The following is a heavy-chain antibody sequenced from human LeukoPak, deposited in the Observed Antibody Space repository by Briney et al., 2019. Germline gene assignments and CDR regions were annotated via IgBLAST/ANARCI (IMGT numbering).Heavy chain of an antibody. Sequence: PSGTLSLTCGVSGSSISNTNWWSWVRQPPGQGLEWIGEISLTGLTHYNPSLESRVTVSLDKSKNQLSLNPTSVTAADTAVYYCSRENGAFSPFGYWGQGTLVTVLS. J-gene: IGHJ4*02. CDR1: GSSISNTNW. CDR3: SRENGAFSPFGY. V-gene: IGHV4-4*02. D-gene: IGHD2-8*01. CDR2: ISLTGLT.